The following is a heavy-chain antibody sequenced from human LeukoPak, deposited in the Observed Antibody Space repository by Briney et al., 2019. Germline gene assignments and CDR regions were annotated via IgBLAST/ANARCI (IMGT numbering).Heavy chain of an antibody. J-gene: IGHJ4*02. D-gene: IGHD6-13*01. CDR3: ARDPSRYTSSWRGGPYFDY. Sequence: ASVKVSCKASGYTFTSYGISWVRQAPGQGLEWMGWISAYKGNTDYAQKLQGRVTMTTDTSTSTAYMVLRGLRSDDTAVYYCARDPSRYTSSWRGGPYFDYWGQGTLVTVSS. CDR2: ISAYKGNT. V-gene: IGHV1-18*01. CDR1: GYTFTSYG.